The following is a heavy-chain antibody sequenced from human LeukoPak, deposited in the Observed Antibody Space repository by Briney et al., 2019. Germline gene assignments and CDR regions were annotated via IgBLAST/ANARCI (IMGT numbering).Heavy chain of an antibody. V-gene: IGHV1-2*02. Sequence: ASVKVSCKASGYTFTGYYMHSVRQAPGQGLEWMGWINPNSGGTNYAQKFQGRVTMTRDTSISTAYMELSRLRSDDTAVYYCASCITMVRGVICYWGQGTLVTVSS. CDR3: ASCITMVRGVICY. CDR2: INPNSGGT. J-gene: IGHJ4*02. CDR1: GYTFTGYY. D-gene: IGHD3-10*01.